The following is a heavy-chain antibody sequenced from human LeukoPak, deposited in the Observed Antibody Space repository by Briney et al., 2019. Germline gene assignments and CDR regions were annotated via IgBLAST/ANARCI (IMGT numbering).Heavy chain of an antibody. CDR2: ISYDGKDK. CDR3: AKARGSGFQRGDAFDM. V-gene: IGHV3-30*18. CDR1: GFTFSSHA. Sequence: GRSLRLSCAASGFTFSSHAMHWVRQAPGKGLQWVAFISYDGKDKYYSDSVKGRITISRDNSKSTLYVQMDSLRTEDTAVYYCAKARGSGFQRGDAFDMWGQGTRVTVSS. D-gene: IGHD6-19*01. J-gene: IGHJ3*02.